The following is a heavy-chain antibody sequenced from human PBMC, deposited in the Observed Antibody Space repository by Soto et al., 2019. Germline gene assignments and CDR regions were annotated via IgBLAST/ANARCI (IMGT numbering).Heavy chain of an antibody. CDR2: TCYRSKWYN. J-gene: IGHJ4*02. CDR3: ARGIYYNRSRYYLFVY. V-gene: IGHV6-1*01. CDR1: GGSVSSNSAA. D-gene: IGHD3-22*01. Sequence: SQTLSLPCAISGGSVSSNSAALNCIKQSPSRGLEWLGRTCYRSKWYNDYAVSVKSRRTINPDTSKSQFSLQLNSVTPEDTSVYYCARGIYYNRSRYYLFVYWGQGTLGTFSS.